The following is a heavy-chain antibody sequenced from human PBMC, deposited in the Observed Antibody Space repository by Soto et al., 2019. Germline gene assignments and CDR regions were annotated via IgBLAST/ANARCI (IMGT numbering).Heavy chain of an antibody. CDR1: GGSFSGYY. CDR2: INHSGST. Sequence: SETLSLTCAVYGGSFSGYYWSWIRQPPGKGLEWIGEINHSGSTNYNPSLKSRVTISVDTSKNQFSLKLSSVTAADTAVYYCVRLYPPLRGSSWFAPWGQGTLVSVSS. CDR3: VRLYPPLRGSSWFAP. D-gene: IGHD6-13*01. V-gene: IGHV4-34*01. J-gene: IGHJ5*02.